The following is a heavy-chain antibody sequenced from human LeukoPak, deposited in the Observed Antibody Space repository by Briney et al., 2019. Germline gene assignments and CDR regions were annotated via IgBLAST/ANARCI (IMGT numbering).Heavy chain of an antibody. D-gene: IGHD2-21*02. V-gene: IGHV4-4*07. CDR1: GGSISSGY. CDR2: IYTSGGT. Sequence: PSETLSLTCTVSGGSISSGYWMWLRQPAGKGLEWIGRIYTSGGTRYNPSLRGRVTMSAVTSKNQFSLKLSSVTAADTAVYYCARGIRVTASLLSVGFYFDDWGQGTLVTVFS. CDR3: ARGIRVTASLLSVGFYFDD. J-gene: IGHJ4*02.